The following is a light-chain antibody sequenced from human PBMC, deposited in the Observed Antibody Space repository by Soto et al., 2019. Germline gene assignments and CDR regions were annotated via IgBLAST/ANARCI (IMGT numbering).Light chain of an antibody. J-gene: IGLJ1*01. V-gene: IGLV2-23*02. CDR1: SRDIGTSNL. Sequence: QSVLTQPASVSGSPGQSITISCTGSSRDIGTSNLVSWYQQYPGKAPKLIIYEVTKRPSGISYRFSGSKSGNTASLTISGLQPEDEATYYCYSFTGISTSLFVFGTGTKFTVL. CDR2: EVT. CDR3: YSFTGISTSLFV.